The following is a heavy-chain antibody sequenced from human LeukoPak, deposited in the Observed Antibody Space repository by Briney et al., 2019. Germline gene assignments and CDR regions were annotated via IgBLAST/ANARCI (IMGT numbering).Heavy chain of an antibody. CDR3: APLGVLISGYRAFDI. J-gene: IGHJ3*02. V-gene: IGHV3-21*01. Sequence: GGSLRLSCAASGFTFSSYTMNWVRQAPGKGLEWVSSISISSRYIYYADSVKGRFTISRDNAKTSLYLQMNSLRAEDTAVYYCAPLGVLISGYRAFDIRGQGTMVAVS. CDR1: GFTFSSYT. CDR2: ISISSRYI. D-gene: IGHD3-3*01.